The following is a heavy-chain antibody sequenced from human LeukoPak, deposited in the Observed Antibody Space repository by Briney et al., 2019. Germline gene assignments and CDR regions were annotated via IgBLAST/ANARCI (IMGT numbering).Heavy chain of an antibody. Sequence: SETLSLTCAVSGYSISSGYYWGWIRQPPGKGLEWIGSIYHSGSTYYNPFLKSRVTISVDTSKNQFYLKLSSVTAADTAVYYCARQGGSGYDNNWFDPWGQGTLVTVSS. V-gene: IGHV4-38-2*01. CDR2: IYHSGST. D-gene: IGHD3-22*01. CDR3: ARQGGSGYDNNWFDP. CDR1: GYSISSGYY. J-gene: IGHJ5*02.